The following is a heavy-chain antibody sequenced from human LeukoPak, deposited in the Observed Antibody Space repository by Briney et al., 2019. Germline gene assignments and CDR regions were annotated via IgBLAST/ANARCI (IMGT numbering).Heavy chain of an antibody. J-gene: IGHJ4*02. CDR3: ARDYYLMNV. CDR2: ISGSGTTI. Sequence: GGSLRLSCAAAGFIFSDFYMSWIRQAPGKGLEFVSYISGSGTTINYADSVKGRFTISRDNAKNSLYLQMNSLRAEDTAVYFCARDYYLMNVWGQGTLVTVSS. D-gene: IGHD3-22*01. CDR1: GFIFSDFY. V-gene: IGHV3-11*01.